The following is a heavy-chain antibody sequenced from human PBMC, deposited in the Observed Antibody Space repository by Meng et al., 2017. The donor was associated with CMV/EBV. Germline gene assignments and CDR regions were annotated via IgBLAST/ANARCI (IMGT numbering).Heavy chain of an antibody. J-gene: IGHJ4*02. Sequence: QGALVQPGGEVKSPGASGEVSCPTSGYRFSDHYMHWVRQAPGQGLEWMGWIYPNSGGTHYAQKFQDRVTMTRDTSISTVYMELSRLTSDDTAVYYCVRDHNWGPDYWGQGTLVTVSS. CDR2: IYPNSGGT. CDR3: VRDHNWGPDY. CDR1: GYRFSDHY. D-gene: IGHD1-1*01. V-gene: IGHV1-2*02.